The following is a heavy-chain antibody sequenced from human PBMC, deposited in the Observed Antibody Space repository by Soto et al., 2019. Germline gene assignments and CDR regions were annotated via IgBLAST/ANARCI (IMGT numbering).Heavy chain of an antibody. D-gene: IGHD2-15*01. Sequence: GASVKVSCKASGGTFSSYAISWVRQAPGQGLEWMGGIIPIFGTANYAQKFRGRVTITADESTSTAYMELSSLRSEDTAVYYCARDRYCSGGSCHNWFDPWGQGTLVTVSS. CDR2: IIPIFGTA. CDR1: GGTFSSYA. V-gene: IGHV1-69*13. J-gene: IGHJ5*02. CDR3: ARDRYCSGGSCHNWFDP.